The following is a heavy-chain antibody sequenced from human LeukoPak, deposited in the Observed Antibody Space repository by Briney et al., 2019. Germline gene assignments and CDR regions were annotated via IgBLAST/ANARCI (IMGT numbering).Heavy chain of an antibody. D-gene: IGHD3-10*01. V-gene: IGHV3-30*18. CDR1: GFSLSTYW. J-gene: IGHJ4*02. CDR2: ISYDGTNK. CDR3: AKDGGGYGSGSYYFDY. Sequence: GGSLRLSCAASGFSLSTYWMSWVRQAPGKGLEWVAVISYDGTNKYYADSVKGRCTISRDNSMNSLYLRMNSLRAEDTAVYYCAKDGGGYGSGSYYFDYGGQGSLVTVSS.